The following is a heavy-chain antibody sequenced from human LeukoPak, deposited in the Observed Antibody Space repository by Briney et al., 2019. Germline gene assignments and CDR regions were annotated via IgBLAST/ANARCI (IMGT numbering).Heavy chain of an antibody. J-gene: IGHJ4*02. D-gene: IGHD4-17*01. CDR2: ISYDGSNK. CDR3: ARDSRRLSMTTVDY. CDR1: GFTFSSYA. V-gene: IGHV3-30-3*01. Sequence: GGSLRLSCAASGFTFSSYAMHWVRQAPGKGLEWVAVISYDGSNKYYADSVKGRFTISRDNSKNTLYLQMNSLRAEDTAVYYCARDSRRLSMTTVDYWGQGTLVTVSS.